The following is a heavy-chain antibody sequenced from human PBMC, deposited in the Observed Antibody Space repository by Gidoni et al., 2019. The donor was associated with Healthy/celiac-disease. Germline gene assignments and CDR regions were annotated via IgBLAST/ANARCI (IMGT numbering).Heavy chain of an antibody. V-gene: IGHV6-1*01. J-gene: IGHJ3*02. CDR1: GASVSSNSAA. D-gene: IGHD7-27*01. CDR2: TYYRSKWYN. Sequence: QVQLQQSGPGLVKPSQTLSLTCAISGASVSSNSAAWNWLRQSPSRGLEWLGRTYYRSKWYNAYAVSVKSRITINPDTSKNQFSLQLNSVTPEDTAVYYCARDIPANWGSVAAFDIWGQGTMVTVSS. CDR3: ARDIPANWGSVAAFDI.